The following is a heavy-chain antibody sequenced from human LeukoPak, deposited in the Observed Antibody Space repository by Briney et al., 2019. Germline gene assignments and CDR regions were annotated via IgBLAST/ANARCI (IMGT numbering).Heavy chain of an antibody. CDR1: GYTFTSYD. CDR3: ARGGNQSGKFDP. D-gene: IGHD3-10*01. Sequence: ASVKVSCKASGYTFTSYDINWVRQATGQGLEWMGWMNPNSGNTGYAQKFQGRVTMTRNTSISTAYMELSSLRSDDTAVYYCARGGNQSGKFDPWGQGTLVTVSS. V-gene: IGHV1-8*01. J-gene: IGHJ5*02. CDR2: MNPNSGNT.